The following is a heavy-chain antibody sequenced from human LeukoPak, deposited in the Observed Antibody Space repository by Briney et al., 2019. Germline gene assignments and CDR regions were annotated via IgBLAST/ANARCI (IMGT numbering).Heavy chain of an antibody. Sequence: GGSLRLSCAASGFTFSSYAMSWVRQPPATGLEGVSAISGSGGSAYYADSAKGRFTISRDNSKNTLYLQMNSLRAEDTAVYYCAKDLLPKLVLSLFDYWGQGTLVTVSS. V-gene: IGHV3-23*01. CDR1: GFTFSSYA. CDR2: ISGSGGSA. J-gene: IGHJ4*02. CDR3: AKDLLPKLVLSLFDY. D-gene: IGHD6-13*01.